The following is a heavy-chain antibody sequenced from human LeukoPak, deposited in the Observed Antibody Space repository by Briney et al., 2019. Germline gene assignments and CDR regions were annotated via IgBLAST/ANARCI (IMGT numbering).Heavy chain of an antibody. Sequence: ASVKVSCKASGYTFTSYAIHWVRQAPGQGLEWMGWITTGNGNTKYSQKFQGRVTITRDTSASTAYMELYSLRSEDTAVYYCATGDRRNYWGQGTLVTVSS. J-gene: IGHJ4*02. V-gene: IGHV1-3*04. CDR1: GYTFTSYA. CDR3: ATGDRRNY. D-gene: IGHD7-27*01. CDR2: ITTGNGNT.